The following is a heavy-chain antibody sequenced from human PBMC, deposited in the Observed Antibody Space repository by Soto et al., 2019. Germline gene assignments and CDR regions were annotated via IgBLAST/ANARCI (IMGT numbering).Heavy chain of an antibody. J-gene: IGHJ4*02. Sequence: SETLSLTCSVSGGSISSYYWSWIRQPPGKGLEWIGYIYYSGNTNYNPSLKSRVTISVDTSKNQFSLKLNSVTAADTAVYYCARGKEMTTTPFDYWRQGTLVTVSS. V-gene: IGHV4-59*01. CDR2: IYYSGNT. D-gene: IGHD4-17*01. CDR1: GGSISSYY. CDR3: ARGKEMTTTPFDY.